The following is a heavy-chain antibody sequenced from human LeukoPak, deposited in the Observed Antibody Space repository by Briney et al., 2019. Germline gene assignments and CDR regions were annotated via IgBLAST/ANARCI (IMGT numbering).Heavy chain of an antibody. V-gene: IGHV1-18*01. CDR3: ARDRAVAGTWYFDY. D-gene: IGHD6-19*01. CDR1: GYTFTSYG. CDR2: ISAYNGNT. Sequence: GASVKVSCKASGYTFTSYGISWVRQAPGQGLEWMGWISAYNGNTNYAQKLQGRVTMTTDTSTSTAYMELRSLRSDDTAVYYCARDRAVAGTWYFDYWGQGTLVTVSS. J-gene: IGHJ4*02.